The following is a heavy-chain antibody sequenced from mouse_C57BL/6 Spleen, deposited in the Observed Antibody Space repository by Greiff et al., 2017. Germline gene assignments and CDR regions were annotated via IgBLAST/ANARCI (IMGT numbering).Heavy chain of an antibody. CDR2: IDPANGNT. CDR1: GFNIKNTY. Sequence: EVQLQQSVAELVRPGASVKLSCTASGFNIKNTYMHWVKQRPEQGLEWIGRIDPANGNTKYAPKFQGKATITADTSSNTAYLQLSSLTSEDTAIYYCAYDCYYGEEWFAYWGQGTLVTVSA. D-gene: IGHD2-3*01. J-gene: IGHJ3*01. V-gene: IGHV14-3*01. CDR3: AYDCYYGEEWFAY.